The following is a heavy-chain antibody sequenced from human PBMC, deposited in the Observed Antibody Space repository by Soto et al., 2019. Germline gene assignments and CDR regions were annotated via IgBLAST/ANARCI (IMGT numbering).Heavy chain of an antibody. J-gene: IGHJ5*02. V-gene: IGHV1-58*01. CDR2: IVVGSGNT. D-gene: IGHD3-3*01. CDR1: GFTFTSSA. Sequence: SVKVSCKASGFTFTSSAVQWVRQARGQRLEWIGWIVVGSGNTNYAQKFQERVTITRDMSTSTAYMELSSLRSEDTAVYYCAAPPYYDFWSGPPGWFDPWGQGTLVTVSS. CDR3: AAPPYYDFWSGPPGWFDP.